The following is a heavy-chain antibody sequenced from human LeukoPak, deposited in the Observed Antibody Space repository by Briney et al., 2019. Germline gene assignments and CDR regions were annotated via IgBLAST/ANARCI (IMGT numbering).Heavy chain of an antibody. D-gene: IGHD4-11*01. CDR3: ARLTTITLDFDY. Sequence: GESPKISCKGSGYTFNTYWIGWVRQMAGKGLEWMGIIYPGDSDTRYSPSFQGQVTISADKSISTAYLQWSSLKASDSAMYYCARLTTITLDFDYWGQGTLVTVSS. CDR1: GYTFNTYW. CDR2: IYPGDSDT. V-gene: IGHV5-51*01. J-gene: IGHJ4*02.